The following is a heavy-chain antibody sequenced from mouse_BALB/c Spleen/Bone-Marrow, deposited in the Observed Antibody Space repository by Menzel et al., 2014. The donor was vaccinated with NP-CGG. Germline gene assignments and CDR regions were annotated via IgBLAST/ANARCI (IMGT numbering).Heavy chain of an antibody. V-gene: IGHV1-69*01. CDR3: ARGTGWYFDV. J-gene: IGHJ1*01. D-gene: IGHD4-1*01. Sequence: VQLQQSGAELVMPGASVKMSCKASGYTFTDYWMHWVKQRPGQGLEWIGAIDTSDSYTSYNQKFKGKATLTVDESSRTAYMQLSSLTSEDSAVYYCARGTGWYFDVWGAGTTVTVSS. CDR2: IDTSDSYT. CDR1: GYTFTDYW.